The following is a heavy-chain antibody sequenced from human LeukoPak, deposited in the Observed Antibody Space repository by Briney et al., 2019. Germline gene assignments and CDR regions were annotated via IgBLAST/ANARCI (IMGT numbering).Heavy chain of an antibody. D-gene: IGHD3-10*01. CDR3: ARHEYYYGSGAYYYYGMDV. Sequence: SETLSLTCIVSGGSISSDYWSWNRQPPGKGLEWIGYIYSSGITNYNPSLKSRVTISVDTSKNQFSLKLSSVTAADTAVYYCARHEYYYGSGAYYYYGMDVWGQGTTVTVSS. CDR2: IYSSGIT. CDR1: GGSISSDY. V-gene: IGHV4-59*08. J-gene: IGHJ6*02.